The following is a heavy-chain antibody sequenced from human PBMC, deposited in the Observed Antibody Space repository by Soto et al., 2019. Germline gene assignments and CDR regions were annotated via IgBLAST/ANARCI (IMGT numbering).Heavy chain of an antibody. CDR2: IYPGDSDA. D-gene: IGHD3-9*01. CDR3: ARQADYNILTGYFYYFDY. Sequence: PGESLQISCKSSGYSFTDYWIGWVRQMPGKGLEWIGIIYPGDSDARYSPSFQGQVTISVDTSINTAFLRWNSLTASDTAMYYCARQADYNILTGYFYYFDYWGQGSLVTVSS. V-gene: IGHV5-51*01. CDR1: GYSFTDYW. J-gene: IGHJ4*02.